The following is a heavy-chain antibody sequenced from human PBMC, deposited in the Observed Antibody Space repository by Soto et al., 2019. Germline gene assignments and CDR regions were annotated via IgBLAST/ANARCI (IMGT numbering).Heavy chain of an antibody. CDR2: INPSADST. Sequence: ASVKVSCKASGYTFTIYNMHWVRQAPGQGLEWMGTINPSADSTSYAQKFQGKITMTRDTSTSAVYMDLSSLRSEDSAVYYCARGTHTAMDVWGQGTTVTV. CDR3: ARGTHTAMDV. V-gene: IGHV1-46*01. J-gene: IGHJ6*02. CDR1: GYTFTIYN.